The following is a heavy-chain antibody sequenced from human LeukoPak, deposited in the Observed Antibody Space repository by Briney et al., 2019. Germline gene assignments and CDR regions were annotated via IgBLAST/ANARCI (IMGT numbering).Heavy chain of an antibody. CDR2: ISYDGSNK. V-gene: IGHV3-30-3*01. D-gene: IGHD2-8*01. CDR1: GFTFSSYA. CDR3: ARDSYETNFDI. J-gene: IGHJ3*02. Sequence: GGSLRLSCAASGFTFSSYAMHWVRQAPGKGLEWVAVISYDGSNKYYADSVKGRFTISRGNSKNTLYLQMNSLRAEDTAVYYCARDSYETNFDIWGQGTMVTVSS.